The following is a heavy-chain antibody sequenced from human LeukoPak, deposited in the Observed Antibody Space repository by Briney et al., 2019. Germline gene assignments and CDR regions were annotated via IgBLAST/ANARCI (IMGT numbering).Heavy chain of an antibody. V-gene: IGHV1-46*01. Sequence: ASVKVSCKASGYTFTSYYMHWVRQAPGQGLEWMGIINPSGGSTSYAQKFQGRVTMTRDTSISTAYMEPSRLRSDDTAVYYCARGGDGYNFAGDYWGQGTLVTVSS. J-gene: IGHJ4*02. CDR2: INPSGGST. D-gene: IGHD5-24*01. CDR3: ARGGDGYNFAGDY. CDR1: GYTFTSYY.